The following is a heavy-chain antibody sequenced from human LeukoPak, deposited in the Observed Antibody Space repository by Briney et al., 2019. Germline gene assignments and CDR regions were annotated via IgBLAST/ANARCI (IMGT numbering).Heavy chain of an antibody. V-gene: IGHV4-30-4*01. CDR2: IYYSGST. CDR3: ARSYGDYGAFDI. CDR1: GGSISSGDYY. J-gene: IGHJ3*02. D-gene: IGHD4-17*01. Sequence: SETLSLTCTVSGGSISSGDYYWSWIRQPPGKGLEWIGYIYYSGSTYYNPSLKSRVTISVDTSKNQFSLKLSSVTAADTAVYYCARSYGDYGAFDIWAQGTMVTVSS.